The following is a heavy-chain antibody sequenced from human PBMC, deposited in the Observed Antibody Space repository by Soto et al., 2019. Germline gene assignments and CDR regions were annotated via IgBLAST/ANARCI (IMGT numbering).Heavy chain of an antibody. CDR2: ISYDGSNK. J-gene: IGHJ1*01. CDR1: GFTFTSYG. V-gene: IGHV3-30*03. D-gene: IGHD1-1*01. CDR3: AHGSVEMASRQWGYFHH. Sequence: QVQLAESGGGVVQPGRSLRLSCAASGFTFTSYGMHWVRQAPGKGLEWVAVISYDGSNKYYADSVKGRFTISRDNSKNTLYLQMSSLRAEDTAVYYCAHGSVEMASRQWGYFHHWGQGTLVTVSS.